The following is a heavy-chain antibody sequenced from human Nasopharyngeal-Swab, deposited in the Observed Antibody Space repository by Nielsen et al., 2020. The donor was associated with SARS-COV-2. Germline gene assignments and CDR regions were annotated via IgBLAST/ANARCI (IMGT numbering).Heavy chain of an antibody. Sequence: WVRQAPGQGLEWMGWMNPNSGNTGYAQKFQGRVTMTRNTSTSTAYMELSSLRSEDTAVYYCARGLYSSGFSYYYYGMDVWGQGTTVTVSS. V-gene: IGHV1-8*01. J-gene: IGHJ6*02. CDR2: MNPNSGNT. CDR3: ARGLYSSGFSYYYYGMDV. D-gene: IGHD6-19*01.